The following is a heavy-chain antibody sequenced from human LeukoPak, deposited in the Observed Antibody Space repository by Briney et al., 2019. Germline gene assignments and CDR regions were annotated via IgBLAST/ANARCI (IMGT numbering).Heavy chain of an antibody. D-gene: IGHD4-17*01. CDR1: GYTFTSYY. V-gene: IGHV1-46*01. Sequence: GASVKVSCKASGYTFTSYYMHWVRQAPGQGLEWMGIIYPSGGSTNYAQKFQGRVTMTRDTSTSTVYMELSSLRSEDTAVYYCARDMTTVTTQGDFGYWGQGTLVTVSS. CDR3: ARDMTTVTTQGDFGY. J-gene: IGHJ4*02. CDR2: IYPSGGST.